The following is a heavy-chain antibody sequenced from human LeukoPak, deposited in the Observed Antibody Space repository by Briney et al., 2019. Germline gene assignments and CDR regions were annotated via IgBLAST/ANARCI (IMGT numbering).Heavy chain of an antibody. D-gene: IGHD6-6*01. CDR2: IYTSGST. CDR3: ARHRYSSSYKFSYYYSDV. Sequence: PSETLSLTCTVSGGSISSYYWSWIRQPPGKGLEWIGYIYTSGSTNYNPSLKSRVTISVDTSKNQFSLKLSSVTAADTAVYYCARHRYSSSYKFSYYYSDVWGKGTTVTVSS. V-gene: IGHV4-4*09. CDR1: GGSISSYY. J-gene: IGHJ6*03.